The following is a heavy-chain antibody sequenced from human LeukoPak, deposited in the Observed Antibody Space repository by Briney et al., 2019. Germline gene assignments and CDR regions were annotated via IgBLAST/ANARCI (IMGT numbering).Heavy chain of an antibody. CDR1: GFILSSYA. CDR2: QSGSGAST. J-gene: IGHJ4*02. Sequence: GGSLRLSCAASGFILSSYAMSWVRQASGKGLEWVSTQSGSGASTSYADSVKGRFTISRDNSKNTLYLQMNSLRAEDTARYYCAKQKGYCSGGSCYYTDYWGQGTLVTVSS. CDR3: AKQKGYCSGGSCYYTDY. V-gene: IGHV3-23*01. D-gene: IGHD2-15*01.